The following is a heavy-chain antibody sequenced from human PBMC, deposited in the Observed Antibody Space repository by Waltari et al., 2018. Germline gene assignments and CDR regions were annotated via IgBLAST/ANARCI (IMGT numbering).Heavy chain of an antibody. CDR1: GYTFSNFG. Sequence: QVQLVQSGPEVKTPGASVKVSCKASGYTFSNFGISWVRQAPGQGPEWMGWISGNNGDTSYAQKFQGRVTMTTDTPTNTAYMELRSLRSDDTAVYYCARGPSFLSAYSSGWPHFDNWGQGTLVTVSS. CDR3: ARGPSFLSAYSSGWPHFDN. D-gene: IGHD6-19*01. V-gene: IGHV1-18*01. J-gene: IGHJ4*02. CDR2: ISGNNGDT.